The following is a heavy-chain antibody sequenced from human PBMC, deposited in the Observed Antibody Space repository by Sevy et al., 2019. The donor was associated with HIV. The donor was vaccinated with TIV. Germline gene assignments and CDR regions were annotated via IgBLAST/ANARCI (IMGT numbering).Heavy chain of an antibody. Sequence: ASVKVSCKASGGTFSSYAISWVRQAPGQGLEWMGRIIPILGIANYAQKFQGRVTITAEKSTSTADMELSSLRSEDTAVYYCARDPGYCSSTSCYTPYYYYGMDVWGQGTTVTVSS. CDR1: GGTFSSYA. J-gene: IGHJ6*02. V-gene: IGHV1-69*04. CDR2: IIPILGIA. CDR3: ARDPGYCSSTSCYTPYYYYGMDV. D-gene: IGHD2-2*02.